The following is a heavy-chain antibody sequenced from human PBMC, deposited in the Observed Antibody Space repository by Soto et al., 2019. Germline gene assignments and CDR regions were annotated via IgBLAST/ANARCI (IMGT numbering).Heavy chain of an antibody. CDR3: ARGRYGDY. Sequence: QVHLVQSGAEVKKPGASVKVSCKGSGYDFTTYGITWVRQAPGQGLEWMAWISAHNGNTGYAQKLQGRVTVTRDTSTSTAYMELRSLRSDDTAMYSCARGRYGDYWGQGALVTVSS. CDR2: ISAHNGNT. V-gene: IGHV1-18*01. J-gene: IGHJ4*02. CDR1: GYDFTTYG. D-gene: IGHD1-1*01.